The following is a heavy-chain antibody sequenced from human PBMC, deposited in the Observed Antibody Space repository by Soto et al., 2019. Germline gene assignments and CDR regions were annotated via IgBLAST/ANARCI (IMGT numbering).Heavy chain of an antibody. V-gene: IGHV3-48*03. J-gene: IGHJ6*02. CDR2: ISSSGSTI. Sequence: EVQLVESGGGLVQPGGSLRLSCAASGFTFSSYEMNWVRQAPGKGLEWVSYISSSGSTIYYADSVKGRFTISRDNAKNSLYLQMNSLRAEDTAVYYCARGNIVVVPAATRYYYGMDVWGQGTTVTVSS. CDR3: ARGNIVVVPAATRYYYGMDV. D-gene: IGHD2-2*01. CDR1: GFTFSSYE.